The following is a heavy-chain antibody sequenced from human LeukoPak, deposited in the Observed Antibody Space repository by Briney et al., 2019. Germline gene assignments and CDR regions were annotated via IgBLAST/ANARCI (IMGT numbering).Heavy chain of an antibody. D-gene: IGHD5-18*01. CDR2: ISSSGSTI. Sequence: GGSLRLSCAASGFTFSDYYMSWIRQAPGKGLEWVSYISSSGSTIYYADSVKGRFTISRDNAKNSLYLQMNSLRAEDTAVYYCARVRYSYGARYYFDYWGQGTLVTVSS. J-gene: IGHJ4*02. CDR1: GFTFSDYY. CDR3: ARVRYSYGARYYFDY. V-gene: IGHV3-11*04.